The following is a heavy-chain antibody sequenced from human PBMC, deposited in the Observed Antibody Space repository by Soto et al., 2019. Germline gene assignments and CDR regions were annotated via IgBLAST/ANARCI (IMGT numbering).Heavy chain of an antibody. CDR1: GYSFTSYW. D-gene: IGHD2-15*01. J-gene: IGHJ6*03. Sequence: GESLKISCKGSGYSFTSYWIGWVRQIPGKGLEWMGIIYPGDSDTRYSPSFQGQVTISADKSISTAYLQWSSLKASDTAMYYCARRAEDSPYYYYYYMDVWGKGTTVTVSS. CDR3: ARRAEDSPYYYYYYMDV. CDR2: IYPGDSDT. V-gene: IGHV5-51*01.